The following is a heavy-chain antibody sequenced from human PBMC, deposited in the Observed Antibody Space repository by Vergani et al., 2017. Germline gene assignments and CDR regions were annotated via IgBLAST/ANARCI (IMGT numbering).Heavy chain of an antibody. CDR3: ARDCSSISCYTRGFDY. D-gene: IGHD2-2*02. CDR1: GGSISSGSYY. J-gene: IGHJ4*02. V-gene: IGHV4-61*02. Sequence: QVQLQESGPGLVKPSQTLSLTCTVSGGSISSGSYYWSWIRQPAGKGLEWIGRIYTSGSTNYNPSLKSRVTLSLDTSKNQFSLKLSSVTAADMAVYYCARDCSSISCYTRGFDYWGQGTLVTVSS. CDR2: IYTSGST.